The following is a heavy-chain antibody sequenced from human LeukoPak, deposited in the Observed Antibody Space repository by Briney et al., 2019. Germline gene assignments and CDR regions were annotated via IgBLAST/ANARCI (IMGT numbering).Heavy chain of an antibody. J-gene: IGHJ6*03. CDR2: INHSGST. V-gene: IGHV4-34*01. Sequence: GSLRLSCAASGFTFSSYWMSWIRQPPGKGLEWIGEINHSGSTNYNPSLKSRVTISVDTSKNQFSLKLSSVTAADTAVYYCARVSRSPKTYYYYYMDVWGKGTTVTVSS. CDR3: ARVSRSPKTYYYYYMDV. D-gene: IGHD3-16*02. CDR1: GFTFSSYW.